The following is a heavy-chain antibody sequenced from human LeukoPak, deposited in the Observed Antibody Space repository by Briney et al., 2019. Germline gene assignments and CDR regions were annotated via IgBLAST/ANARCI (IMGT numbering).Heavy chain of an antibody. CDR1: GYTFTSYD. J-gene: IGHJ6*03. CDR2: MNPNSGNT. CDR3: ARGPPLRFGELGRHSSYYMDV. V-gene: IGHV1-8*01. D-gene: IGHD3-10*01. Sequence: GASVKVSCKASGYTFTSYDINWVRQATGQGLEWMGWMNPNSGNTGNAQKFQGRVTMTRNTAINTAYMELSSLRSEDTAVYYCARGPPLRFGELGRHSSYYMDVWGKGTTVTISS.